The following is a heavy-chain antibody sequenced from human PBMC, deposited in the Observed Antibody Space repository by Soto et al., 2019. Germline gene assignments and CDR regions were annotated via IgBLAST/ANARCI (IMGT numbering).Heavy chain of an antibody. CDR1: GFTFSSYA. CDR2: ISGSGGST. CDR3: AKDRSHYYGSGSRLFDY. Sequence: GGSVRLSCAASGFTFSSYAMSWVRQAPGKGLEWVSAISGSGGSTYYADSVKGRFTISRDNSKNTLYLQMNSLRAEDTAVYYCAKDRSHYYGSGSRLFDYWGQGTLVTVSS. V-gene: IGHV3-23*01. J-gene: IGHJ4*02. D-gene: IGHD3-10*01.